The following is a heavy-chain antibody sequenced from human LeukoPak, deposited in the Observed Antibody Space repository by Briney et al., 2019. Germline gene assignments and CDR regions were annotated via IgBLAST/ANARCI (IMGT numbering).Heavy chain of an antibody. CDR1: RGSISSSTYY. V-gene: IGHV4-39*01. CDR3: ARRLNWDQGDYFDY. CDR2: IYYSGRT. J-gene: IGHJ4*02. D-gene: IGHD7-27*01. Sequence: RASETLSLTCTVSRGSISSSTYYWGWIRQPPGKGLEWIGSIYYSGRTYYNPSLKSRVTISVDTSKNQFSLKLSSVTAADTAVYYCARRLNWDQGDYFDYWGQGTLVTVSS.